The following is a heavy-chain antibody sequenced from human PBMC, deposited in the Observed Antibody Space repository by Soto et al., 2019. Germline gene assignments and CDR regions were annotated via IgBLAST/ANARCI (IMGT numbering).Heavy chain of an antibody. V-gene: IGHV4-30-2*06. D-gene: IGHD3-9*01. Sequence: QLQLQESGSGPVEPSQTLSLTCAVSGDSISGGYSWTRIRQSPGKGLEWIGYVYPSGNTYYNSSLNGRVTISVDKSKNQSSLRLTSVTAADTAVYYCARVDSKAFGRGVFDLWGQGTLVTVSS. J-gene: IGHJ1*01. CDR2: VYPSGNT. CDR3: ARVDSKAFGRGVFDL. CDR1: GDSISGGYS.